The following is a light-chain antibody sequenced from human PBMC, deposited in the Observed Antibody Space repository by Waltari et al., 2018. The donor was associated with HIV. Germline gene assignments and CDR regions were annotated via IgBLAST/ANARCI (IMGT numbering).Light chain of an antibody. V-gene: IGKV3-15*01. Sequence: EIVMTQSPATLSVSPGERATLSCRASQSINNNLAWYQQKPGQSPRLLIYGASTRATGIPARFSGGGSGTDFILTISSLQSEDFAVYYCQQYHDWPGYTFGQGTKLDIK. CDR3: QQYHDWPGYT. CDR2: GAS. J-gene: IGKJ2*01. CDR1: QSINNN.